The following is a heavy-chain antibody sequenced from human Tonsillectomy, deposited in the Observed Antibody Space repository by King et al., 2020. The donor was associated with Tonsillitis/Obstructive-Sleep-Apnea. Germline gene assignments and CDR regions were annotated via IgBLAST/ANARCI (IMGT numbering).Heavy chain of an antibody. CDR3: ARSSPAAYDAFDI. V-gene: IGHV4-34*01. D-gene: IGHD2-2*01. Sequence: VQLQQWGAGLVRPSETLSLTCAVYGGSVSGNYWSWIRQPPGKGLEWIGEINESGSSSYNPSLKSRVTISIDTSKNQFSLNLNSVTAADTAVYYCARSSPAAYDAFDIWGQGTMVIVSS. CDR2: INESGSS. J-gene: IGHJ3*02. CDR1: GGSVSGNY.